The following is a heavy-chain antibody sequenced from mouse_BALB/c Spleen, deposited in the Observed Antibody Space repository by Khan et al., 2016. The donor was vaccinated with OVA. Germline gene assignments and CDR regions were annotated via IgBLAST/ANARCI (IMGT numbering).Heavy chain of an antibody. D-gene: IGHD2-1*01. Sequence: QVQLKQSGPGLVAPSQSLSITCTISGFSLTSYGVHWVRQPPGKGLEWLVVIWSDGHTTYNSALKSRLSISKDNSKSQVFLTMNSLQTDDTAMYNCAIHGDKGNYGPYFDVWGAGTTVTVSS. CDR1: GFSLTSYG. J-gene: IGHJ1*01. CDR2: IWSDGHT. V-gene: IGHV2-6-1*01. CDR3: AIHGDKGNYGPYFDV.